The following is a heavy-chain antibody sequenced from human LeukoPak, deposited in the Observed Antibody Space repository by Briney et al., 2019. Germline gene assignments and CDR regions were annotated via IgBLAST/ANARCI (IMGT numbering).Heavy chain of an antibody. CDR2: MNPNSGNT. V-gene: IGHV1-8*03. J-gene: IGHJ3*02. CDR3: ASQGIFGVVIDAFDI. D-gene: IGHD3-3*01. CDR1: GYTFTSYD. Sequence: ASVKVSCKASGYTFTSYDINWVRRATGQGLEWMGLMNPNSGNTGYAQKFQGRVTITRNTSISTAYMELSSLRSEDTAVYYCASQGIFGVVIDAFDIWGQGTMVTVSS.